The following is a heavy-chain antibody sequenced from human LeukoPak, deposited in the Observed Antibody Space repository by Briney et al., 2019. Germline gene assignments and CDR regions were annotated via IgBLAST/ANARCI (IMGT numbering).Heavy chain of an antibody. CDR3: ARVEGSPYDSAGSFTNYYYYMDV. CDR1: GSTFGYYA. V-gene: IGHV3-48*01. CDR2: ISYHGRTT. J-gene: IGHJ6*03. D-gene: IGHD3-9*01. Sequence: TGGSLRLSCAASGSTFGYYAMNWVRQAPGKGLEWISYISYHGRTTYYADSVRGRFAISRDNAKNSMYLQMSGLRVDDTAVYYCARVEGSPYDSAGSFTNYYYYMDVWGEGTTVTVSS.